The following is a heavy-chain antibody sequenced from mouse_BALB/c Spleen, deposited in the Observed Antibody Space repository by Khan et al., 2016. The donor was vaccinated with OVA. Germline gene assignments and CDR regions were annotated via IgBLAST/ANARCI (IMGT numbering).Heavy chain of an antibody. CDR2: IWAGGGT. CDR3: ARLEDI. D-gene: IGHD1-3*01. J-gene: IGHJ2*01. CDR1: GFSFTSYG. V-gene: IGHV2-9*02. Sequence: VQLQESGPGLVAPSQTLSITCTASGFSFTSYGVHWVRQTPGKGLEWLGVIWAGGGTNYYSDLMSRLSISKENSKSQVIFKMNSLQTDDTSMYYCARLEDIWGQGTTLTVSS.